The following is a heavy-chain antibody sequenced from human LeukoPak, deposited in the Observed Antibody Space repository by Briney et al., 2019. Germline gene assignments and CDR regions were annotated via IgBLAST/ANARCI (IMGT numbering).Heavy chain of an antibody. Sequence: ASVKASCKASGYTFTSYGISWVRQAPGQGLEGMGWISAYNGNTKYAKKLQGRVTMTTDTSTRTAYMDLRSLRSDDTVVYYCARVNSYYYGMDVWGQGNTVTVSS. CDR1: GYTFTSYG. CDR2: ISAYNGNT. D-gene: IGHD4-23*01. V-gene: IGHV1-18*01. CDR3: ARVNSYYYGMDV. J-gene: IGHJ6*02.